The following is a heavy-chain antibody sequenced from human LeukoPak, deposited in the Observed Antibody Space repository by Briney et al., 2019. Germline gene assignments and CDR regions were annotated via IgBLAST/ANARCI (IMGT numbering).Heavy chain of an antibody. CDR1: GGSISSYY. CDR3: ASWTVAGTGGSWFDP. D-gene: IGHD6-19*01. CDR2: IYYSGST. V-gene: IGHV4-59*08. J-gene: IGHJ5*02. Sequence: SETLSLTCTVSGGSISSYYWSWIRQPPGKGLEWIGYIYYSGSTNYNPSLKSRVTISVDTSKNQFSLKLSSVTAADTAVYYCASWTVAGTGGSWFDPWGQGTLVTVSS.